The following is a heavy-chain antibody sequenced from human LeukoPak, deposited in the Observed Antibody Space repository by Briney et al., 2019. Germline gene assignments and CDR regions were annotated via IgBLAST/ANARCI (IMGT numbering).Heavy chain of an antibody. J-gene: IGHJ6*02. CDR2: ISHSGST. V-gene: IGHV4-34*01. Sequence: SETLSLTCAVYGGSFSGYYWSWIRQPPGKGLEWIGEISHSGSTNYNPSLKSRVTISVDTSKNQFSLKLSSVTAADTAVYYCARGPYDFWSGYFSISYGMDVWGQGTTVTVSS. CDR1: GGSFSGYY. D-gene: IGHD3-3*01. CDR3: ARGPYDFWSGYFSISYGMDV.